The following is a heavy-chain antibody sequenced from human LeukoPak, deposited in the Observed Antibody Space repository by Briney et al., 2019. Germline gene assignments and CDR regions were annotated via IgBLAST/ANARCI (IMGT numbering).Heavy chain of an antibody. CDR3: ARDHSNWNYAPDF. D-gene: IGHD1-7*01. Sequence: ASVKVSCKASGYTFTRYGISWVRQAPGQGLQWLGWISASNGNTNYAQKFRDRVTMSTDTSTGTAYLNVRSLTSDDTAVYYCARDHSNWNYAPDFWGQGTLVIVSS. V-gene: IGHV1-18*01. J-gene: IGHJ4*02. CDR1: GYTFTRYG. CDR2: ISASNGNT.